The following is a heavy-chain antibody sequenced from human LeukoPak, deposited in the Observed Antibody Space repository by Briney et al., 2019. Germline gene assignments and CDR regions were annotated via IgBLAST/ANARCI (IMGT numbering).Heavy chain of an antibody. CDR3: ARQVGGSGSYTYNWFDP. J-gene: IGHJ5*02. CDR1: GYSINNYW. Sequence: GESLKISCKGSGYSINNYWIGWVRQMPGKGLEWMGIIYPADSDIRYSPSFQGQVTISADKSISTAYLQWSSLKASDTAMYYCARQVGGSGSYTYNWFDPWGQGTLVTVSS. D-gene: IGHD3-10*01. CDR2: IYPADSDI. V-gene: IGHV5-51*01.